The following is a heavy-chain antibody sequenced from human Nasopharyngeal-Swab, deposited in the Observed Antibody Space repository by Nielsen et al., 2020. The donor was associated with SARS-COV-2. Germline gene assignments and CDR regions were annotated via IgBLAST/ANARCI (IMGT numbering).Heavy chain of an antibody. Sequence: WIRQPPGKGLEWVAVISYDGSNKYYADSVKGRFTISRDNSKNTLYLQMNSLRAEDTAVYYCAREEVVATPWRAFDIWAKGQWSPSPQ. V-gene: IGHV3-30-3*01. CDR3: AREEVVATPWRAFDI. CDR2: ISYDGSNK. J-gene: IGHJ3*02. D-gene: IGHD5-12*01.